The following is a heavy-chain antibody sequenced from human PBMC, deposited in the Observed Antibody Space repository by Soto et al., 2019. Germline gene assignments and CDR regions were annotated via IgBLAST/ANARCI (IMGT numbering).Heavy chain of an antibody. CDR2: ITGSGDDT. CDR3: AKGSGSRRPYYFDY. D-gene: IGHD2-15*01. CDR1: GFTFSNYG. J-gene: IGHJ4*02. Sequence: GGSLRPSCAASGFTFSNYGMSWVRQSPGKGLEWVAAITGSGDDTFRADSVKGRFTISRDNTKNTLYLQMNSLKAEDTAVFYCAKGSGSRRPYYFDYWGQGALVTVSS. V-gene: IGHV3-23*01.